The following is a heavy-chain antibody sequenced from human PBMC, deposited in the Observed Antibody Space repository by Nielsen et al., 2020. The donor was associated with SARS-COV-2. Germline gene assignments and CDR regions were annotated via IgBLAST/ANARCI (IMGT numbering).Heavy chain of an antibody. V-gene: IGHV3-33*01. J-gene: IGHJ4*02. CDR3: ARETIDHTSSFVDY. D-gene: IGHD6-6*01. CDR2: IWNDGTTT. Sequence: LKISCAASGFTFSDFGLHWVRQAPGKGLEWVAVIWNDGTTTYFGDSVQGRFTISRDNSQNTVFLQMSSLRAEDTALYYCARETIDHTSSFVDYWGQGTLVTVSS. CDR1: GFTFSDFG.